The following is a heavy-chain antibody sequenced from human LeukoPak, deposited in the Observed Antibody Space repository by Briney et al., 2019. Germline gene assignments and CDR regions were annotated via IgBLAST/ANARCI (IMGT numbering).Heavy chain of an antibody. J-gene: IGHJ4*02. CDR1: GFTFSSYS. Sequence: PGGSLRLSCAASGFTFSSYSMNWVRQAPGKGLEWVSSISSSSSYIYYADSVKGRFIISRDNAKNCLYLQMNSLGAEDTALYYCVKGAGYYYDSRFDYWGQGTLVTVSS. CDR3: VKGAGYYYDSRFDY. CDR2: ISSSSSYI. V-gene: IGHV3-21*04. D-gene: IGHD3-22*01.